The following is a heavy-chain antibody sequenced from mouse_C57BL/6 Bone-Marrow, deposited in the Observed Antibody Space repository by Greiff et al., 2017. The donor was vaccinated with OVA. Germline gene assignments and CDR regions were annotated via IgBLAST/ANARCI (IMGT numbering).Heavy chain of an antibody. CDR1: GYAFSSYW. J-gene: IGHJ3*01. CDR2: IYPGDGDT. CDR3: ARWSYDYAWFAY. Sequence: QVQLQQSGAELVKPGASVKISCKASGYAFSSYWMNWVKQRPGKGLAWIGQIYPGDGDTTYNGKFKGKATLTADKSSSTAYMQLSSLSSEDSAVYFCARWSYDYAWFAYWGQGTLVTVSA. D-gene: IGHD2-4*01. V-gene: IGHV1-80*01.